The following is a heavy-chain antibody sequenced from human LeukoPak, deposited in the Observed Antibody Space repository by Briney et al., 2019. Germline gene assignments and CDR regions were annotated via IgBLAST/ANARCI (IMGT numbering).Heavy chain of an antibody. Sequence: PSETLSLTCAVYGGSFSGYYWSWILQPPGKGLEWIGEINHSGSTDYNPSLKSRVTISVDTSKNQFSLKLSSVTAADTAVYYCARTGHMVRGVRPRPNFDLWGRGTLVTVSS. CDR1: GGSFSGYY. V-gene: IGHV4-34*01. D-gene: IGHD3-10*01. J-gene: IGHJ2*01. CDR3: ARTGHMVRGVRPRPNFDL. CDR2: INHSGST.